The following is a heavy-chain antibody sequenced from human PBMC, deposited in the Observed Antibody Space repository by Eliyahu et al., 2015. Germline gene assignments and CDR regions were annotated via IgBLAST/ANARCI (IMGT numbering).Heavy chain of an antibody. J-gene: IGHJ6*03. CDR1: GFXVGNNY. Sequence: EVQLVESGGGLVQPGGSLRLSCAAXGFXVGNNYMXWVRQAPGKGLEWVSFIYAGGATYYADSVKDRFIISRDNSKNTLYLQMNSLRAEDTAVYYCARDTSTDLFYYYIDVWGTGTTVTVSS. V-gene: IGHV3-66*02. CDR3: ARDTSTDLFYYYIDV. D-gene: IGHD2/OR15-2a*01. CDR2: IYAGGAT.